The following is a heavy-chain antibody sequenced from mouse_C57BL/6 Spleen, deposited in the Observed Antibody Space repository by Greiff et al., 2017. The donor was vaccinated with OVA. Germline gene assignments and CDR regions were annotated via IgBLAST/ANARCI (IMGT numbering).Heavy chain of an antibody. D-gene: IGHD4-1*01. V-gene: IGHV5-4*01. CDR1: GFTFSSYA. CDR2: ISDGGSYT. CDR3: AREGTGTGDY. Sequence: EVKLVESGGGLVKPGGSLKLSCAASGFTFSSYAMSWVRQTPEKRLEWVATISDGGSYTYYPDNVQGRFTISRDNAKNNLYLQMSHLKSEDTAMYYCAREGTGTGDYRGQGTTRTVAS. J-gene: IGHJ2*01.